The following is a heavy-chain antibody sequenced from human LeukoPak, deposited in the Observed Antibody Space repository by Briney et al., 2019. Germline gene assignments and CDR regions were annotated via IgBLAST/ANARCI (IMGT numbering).Heavy chain of an antibody. V-gene: IGHV3-53*01. J-gene: IGHJ4*02. CDR3: ARDLDSYGYY. D-gene: IGHD5-18*01. CDR2: IYSDGGT. Sequence: GGSLRLSCAASGFTVGSNYMSWVRQAPGKGLEWVSVIYSDGGTYYADSVKGRFTVSRDNSKNTLYLQMNSLRAEDTAVYYCARDLDSYGYYWGQGTLVTVSS. CDR1: GFTVGSNY.